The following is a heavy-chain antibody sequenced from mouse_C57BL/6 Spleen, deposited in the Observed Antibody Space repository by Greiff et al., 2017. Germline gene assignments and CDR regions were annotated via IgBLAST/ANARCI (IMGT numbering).Heavy chain of an antibody. CDR2: IWSGGST. CDR1: GFSLTSYG. CDR3: ARPSTVVARYFDV. Sequence: VKLMESGPGLVQPSQSLSITCTVSGFSLTSYGVHWVRQSPGKGLEWLGVIWSGGSTDYNAAFISRLSISKDNSKSQVFFKMNSLQADDTAIYYCARPSTVVARYFDVWGTGTTVTVSS. D-gene: IGHD1-1*01. V-gene: IGHV2-2*01. J-gene: IGHJ1*03.